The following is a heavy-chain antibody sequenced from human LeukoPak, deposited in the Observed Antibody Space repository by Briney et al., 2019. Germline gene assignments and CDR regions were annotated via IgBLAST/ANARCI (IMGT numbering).Heavy chain of an antibody. CDR3: ARGSGYYKWTFDY. Sequence: SETLSLTCAVYGGSFSGYYWSWIRQPPGKGLEWIGEINHSGSTNYNPSLKSRVTISVDTSKNQFSLKLSSVTVAYTAVYYCARGSGYYKWTFDYWGQGTLVTVSS. D-gene: IGHD3-3*01. CDR1: GGSFSGYY. J-gene: IGHJ4*02. V-gene: IGHV4-34*01. CDR2: INHSGST.